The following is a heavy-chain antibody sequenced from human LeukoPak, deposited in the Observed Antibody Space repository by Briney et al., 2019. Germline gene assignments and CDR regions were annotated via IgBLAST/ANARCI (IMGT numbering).Heavy chain of an antibody. V-gene: IGHV3-33*01. CDR2: IWYDGSNT. D-gene: IGHD6-13*01. J-gene: IGHJ5*02. Sequence: GRSLRLSCAASGFTFSNYAMYWVRQAPGKGLEWVAVIWYDGSNTYYADSVKGRFTISRDNAKNSLYLQMNSLTAEDTAVYYCAREGRAAAGTDWFDPWGQGTLVTVSS. CDR3: AREGRAAAGTDWFDP. CDR1: GFTFSNYA.